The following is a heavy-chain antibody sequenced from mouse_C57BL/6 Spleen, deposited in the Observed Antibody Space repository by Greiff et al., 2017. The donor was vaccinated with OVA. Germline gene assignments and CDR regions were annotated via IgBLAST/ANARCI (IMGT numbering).Heavy chain of an antibody. V-gene: IGHV5-16*01. CDR1: GFTFSDYY. CDR2: INYDGSST. J-gene: IGHJ3*01. CDR3: AREGVHDYGGFAY. Sequence: EVQVVESEGGLVQPGSSMKLSCTASGFTFSDYYMAWVRQVPEKGLEWVANINYDGSSTYYLDSLKSRFIISRDNAKNILYLQMSSLKSEDTATYYCAREGVHDYGGFAYWGQGTLVTVSA. D-gene: IGHD2-4*01.